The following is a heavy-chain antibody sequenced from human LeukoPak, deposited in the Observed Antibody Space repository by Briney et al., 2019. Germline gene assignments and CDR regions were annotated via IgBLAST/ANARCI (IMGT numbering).Heavy chain of an antibody. CDR2: INAGNGNT. Sequence: ASVKVSCKASGYTFTNYAMHWVRQAPGQRLEGMGGINAGNGNTKYSQKFQGRVTITRDTSASTAYMELSSLRSEDTAVYYCARDSGYSYAPPDYWGQGTLVTVSS. V-gene: IGHV1-3*01. CDR1: GYTFTNYA. D-gene: IGHD5-18*01. J-gene: IGHJ4*02. CDR3: ARDSGYSYAPPDY.